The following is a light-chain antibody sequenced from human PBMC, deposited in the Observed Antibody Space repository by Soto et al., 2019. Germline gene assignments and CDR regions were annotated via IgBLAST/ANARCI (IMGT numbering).Light chain of an antibody. J-gene: IGKJ5*01. CDR2: DAS. V-gene: IGKV3-11*01. CDR1: QSVSSY. CDR3: QQRSNWRIT. Sequence: EIVLTQSPATLSLSPGERATLSCRASQSVSSYLAWYQQKPGQAPRLLIYDASNRATGILARFSGSGSGTDFTLTISSLEPEDFAVYYCQQRSNWRITFGQGTRLEIK.